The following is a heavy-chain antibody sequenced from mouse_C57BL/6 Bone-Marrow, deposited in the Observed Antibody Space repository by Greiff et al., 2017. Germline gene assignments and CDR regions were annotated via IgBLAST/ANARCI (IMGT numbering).Heavy chain of an antibody. CDR2: IYPRSGNT. Sequence: QVQLQQSGAELARPGASVKLSCKASGYTFTSYGISWVKQRTGQGLEWIGEIYPRSGNTYYNEKFKGKATLTADKSSSTAYMELRSLTSEDSAVYFCARVEWDCAESERFAYWGQGTLVTVSA. D-gene: IGHD4-1*01. CDR1: GYTFTSYG. J-gene: IGHJ3*01. V-gene: IGHV1-81*01. CDR3: ARVEWDCAESERFAY.